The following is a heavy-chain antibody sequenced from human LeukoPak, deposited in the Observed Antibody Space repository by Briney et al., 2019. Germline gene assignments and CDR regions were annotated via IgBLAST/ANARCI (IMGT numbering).Heavy chain of an antibody. V-gene: IGHV1-24*01. CDR1: GYTLTELS. CDR2: FDPEDGET. CDR3: ARGPIVGNWFDP. J-gene: IGHJ5*02. Sequence: ASVKVSCKVSGYTLTELSMHWVRQAPGKGLEWMGGFDPEDGETIYAQKFQGRVTMTEDTSTDTAYMELSSLRSEDTAVYYCARGPIVGNWFDPWGQGTLVTVSS. D-gene: IGHD3-16*02.